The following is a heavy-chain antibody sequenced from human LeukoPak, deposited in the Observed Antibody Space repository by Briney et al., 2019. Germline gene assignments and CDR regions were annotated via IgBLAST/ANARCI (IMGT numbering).Heavy chain of an antibody. CDR3: AREGGYSGYDFDYH. CDR2: MNPNSGNT. Sequence: ASVKVSCKASGYTFTSYDINWVRQATGQGLEWMGWMNPNSGNTGYAQKFQGRVTMTRNTSISTAYMELSSLRSEDTAVYYCAREGGYSGYDFDYHWGQGTLVTVSS. D-gene: IGHD5-12*01. J-gene: IGHJ5*02. V-gene: IGHV1-8*01. CDR1: GYTFTSYD.